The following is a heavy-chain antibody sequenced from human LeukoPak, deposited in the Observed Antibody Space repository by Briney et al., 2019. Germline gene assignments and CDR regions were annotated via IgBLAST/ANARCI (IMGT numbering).Heavy chain of an antibody. D-gene: IGHD6-13*01. V-gene: IGHV1-46*01. J-gene: IGHJ5*01. CDR3: ARNPHSSSWYDS. CDR2: INPSGGST. CDR1: GYTFTIYD. Sequence: ASVKVSCKASGYTFTIYDMQSGRQAPGQGLEWMGIINPSGGSTSYAQKFQGRVTMTRDTSTSTVYMELSSLRSEDTAVYYCARNPHSSSWYDSWGQGTLVTVSS.